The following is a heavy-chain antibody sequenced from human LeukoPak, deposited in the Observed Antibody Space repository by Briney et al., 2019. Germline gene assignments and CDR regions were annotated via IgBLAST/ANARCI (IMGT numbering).Heavy chain of an antibody. J-gene: IGHJ5*02. Sequence: ASVKVSCKASGHTFTSYGISWVRRAPGQGLEWMGWISAYNGNTNYAQKLQGRVTMTTDTSTSTAYMELRSLRSDDTAVYYCARDYGSGSYFNLWGQGTLVTVSS. D-gene: IGHD3-10*01. CDR1: GHTFTSYG. V-gene: IGHV1-18*01. CDR3: ARDYGSGSYFNL. CDR2: ISAYNGNT.